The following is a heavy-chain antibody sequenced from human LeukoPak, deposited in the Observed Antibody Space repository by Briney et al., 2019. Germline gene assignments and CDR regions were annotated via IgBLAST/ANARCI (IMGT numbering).Heavy chain of an antibody. Sequence: AETLALLCTVCGGLISNYYWRWTRQPGGKGREWISRISASGNTNYNPSLTSRVTMSVDTSMNLFALKLSSVTAADTAVYYCARQGVATAIDYWGQGTLVTVSS. J-gene: IGHJ4*02. V-gene: IGHV4-4*07. CDR2: ISASGNT. CDR3: ARQGVATAIDY. D-gene: IGHD2-21*02. CDR1: GGLISNYY.